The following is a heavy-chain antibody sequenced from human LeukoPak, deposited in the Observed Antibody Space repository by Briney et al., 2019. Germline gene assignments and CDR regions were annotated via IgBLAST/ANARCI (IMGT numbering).Heavy chain of an antibody. Sequence: GGSLRLSCAASGFTFSSYSMNWVRQAPGKGLEWVSSISSSSSYIYYADSVKGRFTISRDNAKSSLYLQMNSLRAEDTAVYYCARATSLFDYWGQGSLVTVSS. CDR3: ARATSLFDY. V-gene: IGHV3-21*01. CDR2: ISSSSSYI. CDR1: GFTFSSYS. J-gene: IGHJ4*02.